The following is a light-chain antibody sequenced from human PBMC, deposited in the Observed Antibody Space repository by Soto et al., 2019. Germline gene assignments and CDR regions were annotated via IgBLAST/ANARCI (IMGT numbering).Light chain of an antibody. CDR3: AAWNDGMNAYV. V-gene: IGLV1-44*01. Sequence: QSALTQPPAASGTPGQRVIISCSGSSSNIGSNIVNWYQQLPGAAPKLLIYSTTQRPSGVPDRFSGSKSGTSASLAISGLQSDDAADYYCAAWNDGMNAYVFGTGTKVTVL. CDR1: SSNIGSNI. CDR2: STT. J-gene: IGLJ1*01.